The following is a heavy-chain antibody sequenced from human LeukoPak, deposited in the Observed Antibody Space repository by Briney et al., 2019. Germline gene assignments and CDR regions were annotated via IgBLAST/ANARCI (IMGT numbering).Heavy chain of an antibody. CDR1: GGTFSSYA. CDR3: ARDPDVVVVAATDHFDY. J-gene: IGHJ4*02. D-gene: IGHD2-15*01. CDR2: IIPIFGTA. Sequence: ASVRVSCKASGGTFSSYAISWVRQAPGQGLEWMGRIIPIFGTANYAQKFQGRVTITADKSTSTAYMELSSLRSEGTAVYYCARDPDVVVVAATDHFDYWGQGTLVTVSS. V-gene: IGHV1-69*06.